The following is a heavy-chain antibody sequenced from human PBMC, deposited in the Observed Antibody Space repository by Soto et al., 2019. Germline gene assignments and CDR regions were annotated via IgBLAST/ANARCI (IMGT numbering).Heavy chain of an antibody. V-gene: IGHV3-23*01. CDR2: ISGSGGST. D-gene: IGHD4-17*01. CDR3: ARDYNGDYAYCFDY. J-gene: IGHJ4*02. CDR1: GFTFSSYA. Sequence: GGSLRLSCAASGFTFSSYALSWVRQAPGKGLDWVSTISGSGGSTYYADSVKGRFTISRDNSKNTLYLQMNSLRAEDTAVYYCARDYNGDYAYCFDYWGQGTLVTVSS.